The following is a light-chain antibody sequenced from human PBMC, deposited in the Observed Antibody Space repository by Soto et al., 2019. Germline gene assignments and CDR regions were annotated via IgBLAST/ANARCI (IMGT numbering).Light chain of an antibody. Sequence: DIQMTQSPSSLSAFVGDRVTITCRASQSISSYLNWYQQKPGKAPNLLIYAASSLQSGVPSRFGGSGSGTDFTLTISSLQPEDFATYYCQQSYSTPYTFGQGTKLEIK. CDR1: QSISSY. J-gene: IGKJ2*01. V-gene: IGKV1-39*01. CDR3: QQSYSTPYT. CDR2: AAS.